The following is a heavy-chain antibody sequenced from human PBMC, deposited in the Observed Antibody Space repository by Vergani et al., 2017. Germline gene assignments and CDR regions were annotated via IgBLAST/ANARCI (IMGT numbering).Heavy chain of an antibody. Sequence: QVQLQESGPGLVKPSQTLSLTCSVSGDSISSGVYYWNWIRQHPGKELEWIGYMYHSGSTNYNPSLETRVTISGDTSKNQFSLKLNSVTAADTAVYYCGGVADFYGLGSRLLDLWGQGILVTVSS. CDR2: MYHSGST. CDR1: GDSISSGVYY. CDR3: GGVADFYGLGSRLLDL. D-gene: IGHD3-10*01. J-gene: IGHJ5*02. V-gene: IGHV4-61*08.